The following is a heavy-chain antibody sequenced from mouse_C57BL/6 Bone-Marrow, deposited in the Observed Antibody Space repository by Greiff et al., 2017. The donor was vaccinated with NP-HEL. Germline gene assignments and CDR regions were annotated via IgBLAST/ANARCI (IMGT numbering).Heavy chain of an antibody. V-gene: IGHV10-1*01. CDR1: GFSFNTYA. J-gene: IGHJ3*01. Sequence: VQLKESGGGLVQPKGSLKLSCAASGFSFNTYAMNWVRQAPGKGLEWVARIRSKSNNYATYYADSVKDRFTISRDDSESMLYLQMNNLKTEDTAMYYCVRRGGLLRFAYWGQGTLVTVSA. CDR2: IRSKSNNYAT. CDR3: VRRGGLLRFAY. D-gene: IGHD6-1*01.